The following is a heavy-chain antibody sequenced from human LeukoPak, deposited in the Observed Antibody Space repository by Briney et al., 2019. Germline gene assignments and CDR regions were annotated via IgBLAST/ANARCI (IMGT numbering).Heavy chain of an antibody. V-gene: IGHV1-2*02. CDR1: GYTFTSYY. CDR3: ARWESNTAMVDDAFDI. J-gene: IGHJ3*02. D-gene: IGHD5-18*01. CDR2: INPNSGGT. Sequence: ASVKVSCKASGYTFTSYYMHWVRQAPGQGLEWMGWINPNSGGTNYAQKFQGGVTMTRDTSISTAYMELSRLRSDDTAVYYCARWESNTAMVDDAFDIWGQGTMVTVSS.